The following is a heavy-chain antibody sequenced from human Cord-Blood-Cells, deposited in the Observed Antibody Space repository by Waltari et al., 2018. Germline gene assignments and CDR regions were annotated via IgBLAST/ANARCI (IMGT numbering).Heavy chain of an antibody. V-gene: IGHV4-39*01. CDR2: IYYSGST. CDR1: GGSISSSRYY. Sequence: QLQLQESGPGLVKPSETLSLTCTVSGGSISSSRYYWGWIRQPTGKGLEWIGSIYYSGSTYYNPSLKSRVTISVDTSKNQFSLKLSSVTAADTAVYYCARRGIAAAGDAFDIWGQGTMVTVSS. J-gene: IGHJ3*02. CDR3: ARRGIAAAGDAFDI. D-gene: IGHD6-13*01.